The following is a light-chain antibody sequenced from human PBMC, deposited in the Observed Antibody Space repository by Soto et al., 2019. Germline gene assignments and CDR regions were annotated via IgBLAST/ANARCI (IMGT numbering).Light chain of an antibody. J-gene: IGLJ3*02. V-gene: IGLV1-47*01. Sequence: QSVLTQPPSASGTPGQRVNISCSGSSSNIGSNYVYWYRQFPGTPPKLLIQRNNQRPSGVPARFSGSKSGNTASLTISGLRPEDEADYFCSSCTTSTTLLFSGGTQLTVL. CDR1: SSNIGSNY. CDR3: SSCTTSTTLL. CDR2: RNN.